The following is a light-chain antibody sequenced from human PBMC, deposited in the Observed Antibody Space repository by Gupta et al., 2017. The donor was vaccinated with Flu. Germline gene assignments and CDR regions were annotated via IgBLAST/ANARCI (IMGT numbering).Light chain of an antibody. CDR2: WAS. Sequence: SLGERATINCKSSQSISSNSNNRNYLSWYQHKPGQPPKLLFYWASTRESGVPDRFSGSGSGTDFTLTVTILHAEDVAVYYCQQDVSGPFSFGQGTKLEIK. J-gene: IGKJ2*03. CDR1: QSISSNSNNRNY. CDR3: QQDVSGPFS. V-gene: IGKV4-1*01.